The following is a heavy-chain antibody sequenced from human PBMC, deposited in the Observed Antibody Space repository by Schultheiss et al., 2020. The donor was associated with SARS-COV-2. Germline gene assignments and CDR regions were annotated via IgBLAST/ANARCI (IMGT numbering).Heavy chain of an antibody. V-gene: IGHV3-23*01. CDR2: ISGSGGST. D-gene: IGHD3-22*01. J-gene: IGHJ6*02. CDR3: AKDRGYYYDSSGYWSYYYCYGMDV. Sequence: GGSLRLSCAASGFTFSSYAMSWVRQAPGKGLEWVSGISGSGGSTYYAVSVKGRFTISRDNSKNTLYLQMNSLRAEDTAVYYCAKDRGYYYDSSGYWSYYYCYGMDVWGQGATVTVSS. CDR1: GFTFSSYA.